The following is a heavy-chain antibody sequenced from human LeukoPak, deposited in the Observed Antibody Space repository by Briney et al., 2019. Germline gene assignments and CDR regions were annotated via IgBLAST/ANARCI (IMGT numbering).Heavy chain of an antibody. D-gene: IGHD6-13*01. V-gene: IGHV3-23*01. CDR1: GFTFSSYA. CDR2: ISGGGDST. CDR3: AKGSCSWYPFDY. Sequence: GGSLRLSCAASGFTFSSYAMSWVRQAPGKGLEWVSAISGGGDSTYFADSVKGRFTISRDNSKNTLYLQMNTLGAEDTAVYYCAKGSCSWYPFDYWGQGTLVTVSS. J-gene: IGHJ4*02.